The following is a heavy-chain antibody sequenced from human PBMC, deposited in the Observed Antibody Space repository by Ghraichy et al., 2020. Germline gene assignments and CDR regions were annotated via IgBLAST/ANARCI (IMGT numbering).Heavy chain of an antibody. CDR1: GGSISGTY. Sequence: SETLSLNCTVSGGSISGTYWSWIRQPPGKGLEWIGSIYYSGSTYHNPSLKSRVTMSVDTSNNQFSLKLSAVTAADTAVYYCAKGGVNFDSWGQGTLVTVSS. J-gene: IGHJ4*02. CDR2: IYYSGST. D-gene: IGHD3-10*01. V-gene: IGHV4-59*01. CDR3: AKGGVNFDS.